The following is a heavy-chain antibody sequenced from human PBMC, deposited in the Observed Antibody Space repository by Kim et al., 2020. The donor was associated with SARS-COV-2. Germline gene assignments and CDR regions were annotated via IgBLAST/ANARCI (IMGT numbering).Heavy chain of an antibody. CDR3: ARSREGHYDSNDY. CDR1: GFTFSSYR. D-gene: IGHD3-22*01. CDR2: ISRSSSTI. V-gene: IGHV3-48*02. J-gene: IGHJ1*01. Sequence: GGSLRLSCAASGFTFSSYRMNWVRQAPGKGLEWISYISRSSSTINYADSVKGRFTISRDNAKNSLFLLMNSLRDEDTAVYFCARSREGHYDSNDYWGQGTLVTVSS.